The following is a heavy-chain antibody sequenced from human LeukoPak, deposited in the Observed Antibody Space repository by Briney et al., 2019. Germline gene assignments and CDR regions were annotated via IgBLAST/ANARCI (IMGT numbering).Heavy chain of an antibody. CDR1: GFTFTDYW. J-gene: IGHJ4*02. CDR2: IKRAGIES. CDR3: ARVGTWELQRVFDN. D-gene: IGHD1-26*01. V-gene: IGHV3-7*01. Sequence: PGGSLRLSCAASGFTFTDYWMTWVRQVPGKGLEWVANIKRAGIESYYVDSVKGRFTISRGNAENSLYLQMDSLRVDDTAVYYCARVGTWELQRVFDNWGQGTLVTVSS.